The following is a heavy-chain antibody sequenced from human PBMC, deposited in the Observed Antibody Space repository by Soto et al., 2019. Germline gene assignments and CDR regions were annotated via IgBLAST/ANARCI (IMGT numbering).Heavy chain of an antibody. V-gene: IGHV3-73*01. CDR2: IRSKANSYAT. CDR1: GFTFSGSA. D-gene: IGHD6-13*01. Sequence: GSLRLSCAASGFTFSGSAMHWVRQASGKGLEWVGRIRSKANSYATAYAASVKGRFTISRDDSKNTAYLQMNSLKTEDTAVYYCTRHADWGIAAAGYYYYGMDVWGQGTTVTVSS. CDR3: TRHADWGIAAAGYYYYGMDV. J-gene: IGHJ6*02.